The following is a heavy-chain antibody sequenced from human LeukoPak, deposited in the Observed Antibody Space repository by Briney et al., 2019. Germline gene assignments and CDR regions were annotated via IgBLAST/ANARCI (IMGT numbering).Heavy chain of an antibody. V-gene: IGHV3-30*02. Sequence: GGSLRLSCAASGFTFSSYGMHWVRQAPGKGLEWVAFIRYDGSNKYYADSVKGRFTISRDNSKNTLYLQMNSLRAEDTAVYYCARARSSYGYGDAFDIWGRGTMVTVSS. J-gene: IGHJ3*02. CDR1: GFTFSSYG. D-gene: IGHD5-18*01. CDR2: IRYDGSNK. CDR3: ARARSSYGYGDAFDI.